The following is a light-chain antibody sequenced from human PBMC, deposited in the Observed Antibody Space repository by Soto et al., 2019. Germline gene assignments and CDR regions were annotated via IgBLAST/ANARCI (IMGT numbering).Light chain of an antibody. V-gene: IGKV3-20*01. CDR2: GAS. CDR3: QQCDTSPPT. Sequence: EIVLTQSPGILSLSPGERATLTCRASQKIRTSYFSWYQQRPGQAPRLLMYGASKRATDVPDRFSGSGSGTDFTLTISRMEPEDVVVYYCQQCDTSPPTFGQGTKLEI. J-gene: IGKJ2*01. CDR1: QKIRTSY.